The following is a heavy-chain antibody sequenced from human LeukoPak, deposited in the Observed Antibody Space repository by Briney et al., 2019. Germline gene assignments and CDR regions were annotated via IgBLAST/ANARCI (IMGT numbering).Heavy chain of an antibody. CDR1: GGSISSYC. Sequence: SETLSLTCTVSGGSISSYCWGWIRQPAGKGLEWIGRIYTSGSTNYNPSLKSRVTMSVDTSKNQFSLKLSSVTAADTAVYYCASARTTAFMDVWGKGTTVTVSS. J-gene: IGHJ6*04. CDR3: ASARTTAFMDV. CDR2: IYTSGST. D-gene: IGHD2-2*01. V-gene: IGHV4-4*07.